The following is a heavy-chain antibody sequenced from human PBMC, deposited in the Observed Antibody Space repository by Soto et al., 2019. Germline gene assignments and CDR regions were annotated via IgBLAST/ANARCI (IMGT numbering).Heavy chain of an antibody. D-gene: IGHD2-21*02. V-gene: IGHV3-11*01. CDR2: INNRGDDI. CDR3: ARDMSSGDFGRNWFDP. Sequence: QLQLVESGGGLVKPGGSLRLSCAVSGFTFNDFYMIWFRQAPGRGLEWLAYINNRGDDIYYADSVRGRFTISRDNGKNSLYLQMNSLRVEDTALYFCARDMSSGDFGRNWFDPWGQGTPVTVSA. J-gene: IGHJ5*02. CDR1: GFTFNDFY.